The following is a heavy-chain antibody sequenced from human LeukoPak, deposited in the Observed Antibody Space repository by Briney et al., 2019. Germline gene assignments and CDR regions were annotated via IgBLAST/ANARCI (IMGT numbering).Heavy chain of an antibody. Sequence: SETLSLTCAVSGDSFGSGGYYWSWVSHQPGKCLEWLGYICSSGSTDYNPSIKCRLAISVDTPKNLFSLKVTSGTAADTAVYYWARGRAAAGNFDYWGQGTLVTVSS. D-gene: IGHD6-25*01. CDR2: ICSSGST. CDR3: ARGRAAAGNFDY. CDR1: GDSFGSGGYY. J-gene: IGHJ4*02. V-gene: IGHV4-31*11.